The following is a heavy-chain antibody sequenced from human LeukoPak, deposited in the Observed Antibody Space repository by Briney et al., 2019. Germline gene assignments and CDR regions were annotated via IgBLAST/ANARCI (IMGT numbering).Heavy chain of an antibody. CDR3: ARGSSGVVVAATFDY. J-gene: IGHJ4*02. CDR1: EFTFSNYG. V-gene: IGHV3-21*01. Sequence: GGSLRLSCAASEFTFSNYGMSWVRQAPGKGLEWVSSVSSSSSYIYYADSVKGRFTISRDNAKNSLFLQMNSLRAEDTAVYYCARGSSGVVVAATFDYWGQGTLVAVSS. CDR2: VSSSSSYI. D-gene: IGHD2-15*01.